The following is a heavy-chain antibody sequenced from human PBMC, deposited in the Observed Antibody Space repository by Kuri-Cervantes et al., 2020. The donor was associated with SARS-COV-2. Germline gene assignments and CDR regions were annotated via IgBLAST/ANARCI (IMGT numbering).Heavy chain of an antibody. J-gene: IGHJ3*02. D-gene: IGHD2-15*01. CDR2: INHSGST. V-gene: IGHV4-34*01. CDR1: GGSFSGYY. Sequence: GSLRLSCAVYGGSFSGYYWSWIRQPPGKGLEWIGEINHSGSTNYNPSLKSRVTISVDTSKNQFSLKLSSVTAADTAVYYCARRAMVAAIYDAFDIWGQGTMVTVSS. CDR3: ARRAMVAAIYDAFDI.